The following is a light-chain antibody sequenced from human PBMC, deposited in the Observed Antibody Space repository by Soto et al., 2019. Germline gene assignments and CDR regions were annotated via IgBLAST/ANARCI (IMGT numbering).Light chain of an antibody. J-gene: IGLJ3*02. Sequence: QSVLTQPPSASGTPGQRVTISCSGSGSNIGGHAVNWYQQLPGTAPKLLIYANTLRPSGVPDRFSGSKFGTSASLAISGLQSEDEADYYCAAWDDSLNGVFGGGTKLTVL. CDR3: AAWDDSLNGV. V-gene: IGLV1-44*01. CDR2: ANT. CDR1: GSNIGGHA.